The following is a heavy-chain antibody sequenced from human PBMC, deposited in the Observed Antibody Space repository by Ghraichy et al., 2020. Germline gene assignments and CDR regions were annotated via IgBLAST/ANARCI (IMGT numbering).Heavy chain of an antibody. CDR1: GFTFSKFG. D-gene: IGHD3-9*01. Sequence: GGSLRLSCSASGFTFSKFGMHWVRQAPGKGLECVSTITSKGGRTHYADAVKGRFTISRDSSKNTVYLQMNSVKTDDTAVYYCVRGSDILTGSFYYWGQGTQGPVSS. CDR2: ITSKGGRT. J-gene: IGHJ4*02. CDR3: VRGSDILTGSFYY. V-gene: IGHV3-64D*09.